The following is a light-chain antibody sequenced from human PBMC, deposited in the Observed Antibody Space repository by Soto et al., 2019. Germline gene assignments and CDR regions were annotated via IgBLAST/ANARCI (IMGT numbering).Light chain of an antibody. CDR3: QQYSGSYS. CDR1: QSVNSNY. V-gene: IGKV3-20*01. CDR2: GTS. Sequence: EIVLTQSPGTLSLSPGERATLSCRASQSVNSNYLVWYQHKPGQAPRLLIYGTSSRATGIPDRFSGSGSGTVFTLYISRLEPEDFEVYYCQQYSGSYSFGQGTKLEIK. J-gene: IGKJ2*03.